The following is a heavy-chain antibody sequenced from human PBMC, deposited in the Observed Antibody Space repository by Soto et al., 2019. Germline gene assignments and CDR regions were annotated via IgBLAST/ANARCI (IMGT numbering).Heavy chain of an antibody. CDR1: GGSISSGGYY. D-gene: IGHD3-22*01. J-gene: IGHJ4*02. V-gene: IGHV4-31*03. Sequence: VQLHESRPGLVKPSQTLSLPCTVSGGSISSGGYYWSWIRQHPGKGLEWIGYIYYSGSTYYNPSLTSRVIIAVDTSTKQFSLQLSAVTAADTAVYYCARVTHSSGDYYGSLDYWGKGTRVTVSA. CDR2: IYYSGST. CDR3: ARVTHSSGDYYGSLDY.